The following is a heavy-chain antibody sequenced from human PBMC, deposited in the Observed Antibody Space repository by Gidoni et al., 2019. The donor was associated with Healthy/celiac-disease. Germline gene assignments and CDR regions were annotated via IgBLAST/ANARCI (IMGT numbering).Heavy chain of an antibody. J-gene: IGHJ6*02. Sequence: QVQLQQWGAGLLKPSETLSLTCAVYGGSFSGYYWSWIRQPPGKGLGWIGEIKHSGSTHYNPSLKSRVTISVDTSKNQFYLKLSSVTAADTAVYYCARLVWGSYRYISYYYGMDVWGQGTTVTVSS. CDR2: IKHSGST. D-gene: IGHD3-16*02. CDR1: GGSFSGYY. V-gene: IGHV4-34*01. CDR3: ARLVWGSYRYISYYYGMDV.